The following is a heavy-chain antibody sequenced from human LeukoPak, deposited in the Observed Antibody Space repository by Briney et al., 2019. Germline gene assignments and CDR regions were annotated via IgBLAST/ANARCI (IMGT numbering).Heavy chain of an antibody. J-gene: IGHJ4*02. CDR1: GFTLSSYA. Sequence: GGSLRLSCAASGFTLSSYAMRWVRQAPGKGLEWVSLISASGGSTYYADSVKGRFTISRDNSKNTLYLQMNSLRAEDTAVYYCARDSYSSSSDYWGQGTLVTVSS. V-gene: IGHV3-23*01. CDR3: ARDSYSSSSDY. D-gene: IGHD6-6*01. CDR2: ISASGGST.